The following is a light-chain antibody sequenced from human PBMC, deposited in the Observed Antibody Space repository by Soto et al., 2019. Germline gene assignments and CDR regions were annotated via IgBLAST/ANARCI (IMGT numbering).Light chain of an antibody. CDR2: GAS. V-gene: IGKV3-20*01. Sequence: VLTQTPGMVALSPRHRASPSFMAFQSLSRSSLAWYQQKPGRAPRLLIYGASSRATGIPDRFSGSGSGTDFTLTISRLEPEDFAVYYCQQYGSSPPWTFGQGTKVDI. J-gene: IGKJ1*01. CDR1: QSLSRSS. CDR3: QQYGSSPPWT.